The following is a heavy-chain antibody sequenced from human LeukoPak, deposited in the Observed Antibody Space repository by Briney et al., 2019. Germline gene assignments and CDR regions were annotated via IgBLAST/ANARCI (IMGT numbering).Heavy chain of an antibody. V-gene: IGHV3-73*01. J-gene: IGHJ4*02. Sequence: PGGSLRLSCAASGFTFSGSAMHWVRQASGKGLEWVGRIRSKANNYATAYAASVKGRFTIFRDDSKNTAYLRMNSLKTEDTAVYYCTRRDNYDNSDWGQGTLVTVSS. D-gene: IGHD3-22*01. CDR2: IRSKANNYAT. CDR3: TRRDNYDNSD. CDR1: GFTFSGSA.